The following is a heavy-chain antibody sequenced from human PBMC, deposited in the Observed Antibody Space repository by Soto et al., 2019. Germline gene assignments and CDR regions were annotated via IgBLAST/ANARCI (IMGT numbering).Heavy chain of an antibody. D-gene: IGHD3-22*01. Sequence: SETLTLTFHHICISIANRNYYSGWIRQPPGKGLEWIGSIYYTGNTYYNPSLKSRVSISVDTSKNQFSLKLGSVTAADTAVYFCERHSIWLLLSDYWGQGTLVS. CDR1: CISIANRNYY. CDR3: ERHSIWLLLSDY. V-gene: IGHV4-39*01. J-gene: IGHJ4*02. CDR2: IYYTGNT.